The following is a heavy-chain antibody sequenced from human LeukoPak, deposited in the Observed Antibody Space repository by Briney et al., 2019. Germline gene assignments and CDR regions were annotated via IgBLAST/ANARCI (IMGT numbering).Heavy chain of an antibody. V-gene: IGHV3-15*01. CDR1: GFTLNNAW. D-gene: IGHD3-22*01. CDR3: TTDRYYDNSELQFQH. J-gene: IGHJ1*01. CDR2: IKRETDGGTI. Sequence: RGSLRLSCAAPGFTLNNAWMSWVRQAPGKGLEWLGRIKRETDGGTIDYAAPVKGRFTISRDDSRNTLYLQMDSLKIEDTAVYYCTTDRYYDNSELQFQHWGQGTLVTVSS.